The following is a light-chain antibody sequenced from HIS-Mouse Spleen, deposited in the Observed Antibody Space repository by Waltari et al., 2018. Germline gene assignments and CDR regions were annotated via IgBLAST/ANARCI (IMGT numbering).Light chain of an antibody. J-gene: IGLJ2*01. CDR3: QAWDSSTAV. V-gene: IGLV3-1*01. CDR1: KLGAKY. CDR2: QDS. Sequence: SYELTQPPSVSVSPGPTASITCSGDKLGAKYACRYQQKPGQSPVLVIYQDSKRPSGIPERFSGSNSGNTATLTISGTQAMDEADYYCQAWDSSTAVFGGGTKLTVL.